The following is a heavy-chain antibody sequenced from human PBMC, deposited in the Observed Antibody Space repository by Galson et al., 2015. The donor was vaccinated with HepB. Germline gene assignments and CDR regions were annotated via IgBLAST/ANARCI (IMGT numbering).Heavy chain of an antibody. CDR3: VRHADYGDYVYYFDY. CDR2: IHYSGRT. CDR1: GGFISSTDYY. D-gene: IGHD4-17*01. J-gene: IGHJ4*02. Sequence: SETLSRTCTVSGGFISSTDYYWGWIRQPPGKGLEWIAIIHYSGRTYDNPSLKSRVTISLDTSKNQLSLKLSSVTAAATAGYYCVRHADYGDYVYYFDYWGQGTLVTVSS. V-gene: IGHV4-39*01.